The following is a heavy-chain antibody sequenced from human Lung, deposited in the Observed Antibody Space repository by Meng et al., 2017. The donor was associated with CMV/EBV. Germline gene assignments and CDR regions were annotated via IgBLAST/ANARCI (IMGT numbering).Heavy chain of an antibody. Sequence: QVPLVQSGAEVTEPGASVKLPCKTSGYTFIDYHIHWVRQALGQGLEWLGWIIPYNGDTIYARDFQGWVTMTRDTSNRTLYMEVSRLRFDDTAVYYCARAIVKNGKRQFDYWGQGTLVTVSS. CDR3: ARAIVKNGKRQFDY. J-gene: IGHJ4*02. V-gene: IGHV1-2*04. CDR1: GYTFIDYH. CDR2: IIPYNGDT. D-gene: IGHD1-1*01.